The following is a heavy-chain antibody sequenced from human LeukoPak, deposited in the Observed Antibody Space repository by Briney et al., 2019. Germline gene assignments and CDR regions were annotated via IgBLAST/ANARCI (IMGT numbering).Heavy chain of an antibody. D-gene: IGHD2-21*02. J-gene: IGHJ4*02. CDR3: ARGVTYFDY. Sequence: PGGSLRLSCAASGFTFSSYSMNWVRQPRGRGLEWVSYSSSNSRTIYYADSVKGRFTISRDNAKNSLYLQMNSLRAEDTAVYYCARGVTYFDYWGQGTLVTVSS. CDR1: GFTFSSYS. CDR2: SSSNSRTI. V-gene: IGHV3-48*01.